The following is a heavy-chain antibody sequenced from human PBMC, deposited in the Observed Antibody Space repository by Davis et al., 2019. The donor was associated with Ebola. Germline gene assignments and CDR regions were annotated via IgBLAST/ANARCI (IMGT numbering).Heavy chain of an antibody. CDR2: IKPDGGER. CDR1: GFTFSSHW. CDR3: ARVRSGSYWRYFDY. V-gene: IGHV3-7*01. Sequence: GESLKISCAASGFTFSSHWMSWVRQAPEKGLEWVANIKPDGGERYYVDSVKGRFTISRDNAKNSVYLQMNTLRAEDTAVYYCARVRSGSYWRYFDYWGQGTLVTVSS. D-gene: IGHD1-26*01. J-gene: IGHJ4*02.